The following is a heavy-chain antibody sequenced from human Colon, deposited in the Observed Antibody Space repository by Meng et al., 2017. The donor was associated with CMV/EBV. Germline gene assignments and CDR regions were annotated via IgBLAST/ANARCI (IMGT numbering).Heavy chain of an antibody. CDR1: GFPVSANY. Sequence: GESLKISCAVSGFPVSANYMAWFRQAPGKGLEWVSIIYIGGTTTLYADSVRGRFSISTDNSKNTLYLQMSSLRDEDTAVYYCAREGYFRGFENWGQGTLVTVSS. CDR2: IYIGGTTT. CDR3: AREGYFRGFEN. V-gene: IGHV3-53*01. D-gene: IGHD1-1*01. J-gene: IGHJ1*01.